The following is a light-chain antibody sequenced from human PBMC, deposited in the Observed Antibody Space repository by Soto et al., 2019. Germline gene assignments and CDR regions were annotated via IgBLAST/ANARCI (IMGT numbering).Light chain of an antibody. CDR2: DAS. J-gene: IGKJ4*01. CDR1: QDIGNY. CDR3: QQHDSLPLT. Sequence: DIQMTQSPSSLSASVGDRVTVTCRASQDIGNYLCWYQQRLGKAPKLLIYDASYLEAGVPSRFSGSGSGTDFTFTISSLQLEDFGTYYCQQHDSLPLTFGGGTKVEMK. V-gene: IGKV1-33*01.